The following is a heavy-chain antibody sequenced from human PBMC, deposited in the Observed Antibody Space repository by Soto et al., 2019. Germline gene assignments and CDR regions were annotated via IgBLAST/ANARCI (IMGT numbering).Heavy chain of an antibody. CDR2: IFHGGNT. CDR3: ARAQWYDAFDD. Sequence: SETLSLTCAVSGFFISSGNYWGWIRKPPGKGLGWIGSIFHGGNTYYNPSLKSRVTISVDMSKNQFSLKLNSVTAADTAVYYCARAQWYDAFDDWGQGTVVTVSS. CDR1: GFFISSGNY. J-gene: IGHJ3*01. D-gene: IGHD2-15*01. V-gene: IGHV4-38-2*01.